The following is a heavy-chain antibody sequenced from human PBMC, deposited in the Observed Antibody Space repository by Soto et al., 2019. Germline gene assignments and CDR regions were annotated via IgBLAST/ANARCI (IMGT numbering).Heavy chain of an antibody. D-gene: IGHD4-17*01. CDR1: GFTFSTYG. CDR3: AKDPDPHGEQSYYFDY. V-gene: IGHV3-30*18. CDR2: ISYDGSNK. J-gene: IGHJ4*02. Sequence: QVQLVESGGGVVQPGRSLRLSCAASGFTFSTYGMHWVRQAPGKGLEWVAVISYDGSNKYYADSVKGRFTISRDNSKNMLYLQMNSLIAEDKAVYYCAKDPDPHGEQSYYFDYWGQGTLVTVSS.